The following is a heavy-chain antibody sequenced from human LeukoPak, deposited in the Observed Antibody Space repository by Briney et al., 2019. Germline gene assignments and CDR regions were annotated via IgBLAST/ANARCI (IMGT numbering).Heavy chain of an antibody. CDR1: GDSIPGDY. J-gene: IGHJ6*03. D-gene: IGHD4-11*01. CDR3: ARVGRTEEGGYSYYYIDV. CDR2: IYYTGTT. Sequence: SETLSLTCTVSGDSIPGDYWTWIRQPPGKGLEWIGYIYYTGTTNYNPSLKSRLTISVDMSKNQFSLNLSSMTAADTAVYYCARVGRTEEGGYSYYYIDVWGYGTTVTVSS. V-gene: IGHV4-59*01.